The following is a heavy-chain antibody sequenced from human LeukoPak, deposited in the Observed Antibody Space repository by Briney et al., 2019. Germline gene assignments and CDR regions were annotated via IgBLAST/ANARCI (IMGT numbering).Heavy chain of an antibody. V-gene: IGHV1-2*02. CDR2: INPNSGGT. J-gene: IGHJ3*02. CDR1: GYTFTGYY. CDR3: ARGNDFWSGYYSRDAFDI. Sequence: GASVKVSCKASGYTFTGYYMHWVRQAPGQGLEWMGWINPNSGGTNYAQKFQGRVTMTRDTSISTAYMELSRLRSDDTAVYYCARGNDFWSGYYSRDAFDIWGQGTMVTVSS. D-gene: IGHD3-3*01.